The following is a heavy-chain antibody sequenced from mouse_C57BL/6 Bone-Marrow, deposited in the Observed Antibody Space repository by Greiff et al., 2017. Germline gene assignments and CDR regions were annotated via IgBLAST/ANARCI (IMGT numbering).Heavy chain of an antibody. V-gene: IGHV3-6*01. CDR2: ISYDGSN. CDR3: ARGSGYRFAY. Sequence: DVKLQESGPGLVKPSQSLSLTCSVTGYSITSGYYWNWIRQFPGNKLEWMGYISYDGSNHYNPSLKNPISITRDTSKNQCFLKLNSVTTEDTATYYCARGSGYRFAYWGQGTLVTVSA. CDR1: GYSITSGYY. J-gene: IGHJ3*01. D-gene: IGHD3-2*02.